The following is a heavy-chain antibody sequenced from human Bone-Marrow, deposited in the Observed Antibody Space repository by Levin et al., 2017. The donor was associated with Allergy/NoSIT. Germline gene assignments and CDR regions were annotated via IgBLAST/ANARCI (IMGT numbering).Heavy chain of an antibody. V-gene: IGHV3-21*01. CDR2: ITSSSSYI. CDR1: GFTFSTYS. J-gene: IGHJ5*02. D-gene: IGHD5-12*01. CDR3: ARGLDYSGLP. Sequence: LSLTCAASGFTFSTYSMNWVRQAPGKGLDWVSSITSSSSYIYYADSVKGRFTISRDNAKNSLYLQMNSLRVEDTAVYYCARGLDYSGLPWDQGTLVTVSS.